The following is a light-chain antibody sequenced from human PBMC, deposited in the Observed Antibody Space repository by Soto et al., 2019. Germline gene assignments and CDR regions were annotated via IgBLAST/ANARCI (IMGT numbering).Light chain of an antibody. V-gene: IGLV2-23*01. CDR2: KGT. J-gene: IGLJ1*01. CDR1: SDDVGAYNS. Sequence: QSVLAHPASVSGSPGQSITISCTGTSDDVGAYNSVSWYQQLPHKAPQVILYKGTQRPSGVSSRFSRSTSGNAASLTISGLQADEEADYFCCSSAPESTYVFGTGTKVTVL. CDR3: CSSAPESTYV.